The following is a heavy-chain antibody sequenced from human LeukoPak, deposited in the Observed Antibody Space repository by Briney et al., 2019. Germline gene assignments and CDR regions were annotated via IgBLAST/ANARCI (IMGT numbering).Heavy chain of an antibody. CDR1: GFTFSSYE. D-gene: IGHD1-1*01. Sequence: QPGGSLRLSCAASGFTFSSYEMNWVRQASGKGLEWVSYISSSGDTIYYADSVRGRFTISRDNAKNSLYLQMNSLRVDDTAMYFCARSSLERHYSFDFWGRGTLVTVSS. CDR3: ARSSLERHYSFDF. V-gene: IGHV3-48*03. CDR2: ISSSGDTI. J-gene: IGHJ4*02.